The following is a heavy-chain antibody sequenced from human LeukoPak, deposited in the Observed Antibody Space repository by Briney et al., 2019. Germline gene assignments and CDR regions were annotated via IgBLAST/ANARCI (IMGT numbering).Heavy chain of an antibody. V-gene: IGHV3-66*01. CDR1: GFTVSSNY. D-gene: IGHD2-15*01. Sequence: GGSLSLSCAASGFTVSSNYMSWVRQAPGKGLQWVSVIYGGGSTYYADAVKGRFTIARDNSKNTLYLQMNSLRAEDTAVYYCARVRSRYCSGGSCYFDYWGQGTLVTVSS. CDR2: IYGGGST. CDR3: ARVRSRYCSGGSCYFDY. J-gene: IGHJ4*02.